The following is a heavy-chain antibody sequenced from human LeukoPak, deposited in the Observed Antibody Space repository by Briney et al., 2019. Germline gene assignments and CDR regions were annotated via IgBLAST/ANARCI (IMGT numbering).Heavy chain of an antibody. CDR2: IYYSGST. CDR1: GGSMNSYY. Sequence: SETLSLTCSVSGGSMNSYYWSWIRQPPGKGLEWIGYIYYSGSTNYNPSLKSRVTISVDTSKNQFSLKLSSVTAADTAVYYCARLASLTTVTPDYWGQGTLVTVSS. V-gene: IGHV4-59*08. CDR3: ARLASLTTVTPDY. J-gene: IGHJ4*02. D-gene: IGHD4-11*01.